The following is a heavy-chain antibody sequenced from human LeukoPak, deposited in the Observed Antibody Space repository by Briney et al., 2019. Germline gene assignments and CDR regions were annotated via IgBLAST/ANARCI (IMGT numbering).Heavy chain of an antibody. CDR3: ARSSGSYSWDCFDY. D-gene: IGHD1-26*01. V-gene: IGHV1-2*02. J-gene: IGHJ4*02. Sequence: ASVKVSCKASGYTFTGYYMHWVRQAPGQGLEWMGWINPNSGGTNYAQKFQGRVTMTRDTSISTAYMELSSLRSDDTAVYYCARSSGSYSWDCFDYWGQGTLVTVSS. CDR2: INPNSGGT. CDR1: GYTFTGYY.